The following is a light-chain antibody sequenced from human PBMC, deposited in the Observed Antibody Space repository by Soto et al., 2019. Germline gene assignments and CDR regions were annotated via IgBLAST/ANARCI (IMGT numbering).Light chain of an antibody. CDR2: NSD. V-gene: IGLV1-47*02. J-gene: IGLJ3*02. CDR1: SSNIGSNY. CDR3: ASWDDSLGGWV. Sequence: QSVLTQPPSPSGTPGQRVTISCSGSSSNIGSNYVYWYQQLPGTAPKLLIYNSDQRPSGVPDRFSGSKSGTSASLAISGPRSEDEADYYCASWDDSLGGWVFGGGTKLTVL.